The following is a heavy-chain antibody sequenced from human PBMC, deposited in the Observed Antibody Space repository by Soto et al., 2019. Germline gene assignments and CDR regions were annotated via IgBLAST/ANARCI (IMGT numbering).Heavy chain of an antibody. Sequence: EVQLLESGGGLVQPGGSLRLSCAASGFTFSSYAMSWVRQAPGKGLEWVSAISGSGGSTYYADSVKGRFTISRDNYKNSVDLQRNSRSADGTAVYYCAKDRRFGEVIVTTFDYWGQGTLVTVSS. V-gene: IGHV3-23*01. J-gene: IGHJ4*02. CDR1: GFTFSSYA. CDR3: AKDRRFGEVIVTTFDY. D-gene: IGHD3-16*02. CDR2: ISGSGGST.